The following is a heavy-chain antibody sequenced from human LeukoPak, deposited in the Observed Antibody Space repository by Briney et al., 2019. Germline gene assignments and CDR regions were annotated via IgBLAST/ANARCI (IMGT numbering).Heavy chain of an antibody. CDR2: INHSGST. V-gene: IGHV4-34*01. Sequence: SETLSLTCAVYGGSFSGYYWSWIRQPPGKGLEWIGEINHSGSTNYNPSLKSRVTISVDTSKDQFSLKLSSVTAADTAVYYCARSAYGYAGWTQGWFDPWGQGTLVTVSS. CDR3: ARSAYGYAGWTQGWFDP. J-gene: IGHJ5*02. CDR1: GGSFSGYY. D-gene: IGHD5-18*01.